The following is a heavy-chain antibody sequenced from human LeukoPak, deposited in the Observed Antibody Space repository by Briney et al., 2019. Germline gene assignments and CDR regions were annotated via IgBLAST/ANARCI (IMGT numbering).Heavy chain of an antibody. V-gene: IGHV3-66*01. CDR3: ASSHCAAGSCNWFDP. D-gene: IGHD2-8*02. J-gene: IGHJ5*02. CDR1: GLALNQNY. CDR2: MYRGDRT. Sequence: PAGSLTLSCPVSGLALNQNYMSWLRQAPGKGLEWVSFMYRGDRTYYSDSVKGRFTMSRDDMEKTVYLQMDSLRAEDTAVYCCASSHCAAGSCNWFDPWGQGTVVTVSS.